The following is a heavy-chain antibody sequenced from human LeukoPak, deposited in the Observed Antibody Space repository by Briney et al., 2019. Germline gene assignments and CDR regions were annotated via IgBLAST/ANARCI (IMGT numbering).Heavy chain of an antibody. CDR1: GGSFSGYY. D-gene: IGHD3-16*02. Sequence: SETLSLTCAVYGGSFSGYYWSWIRQPPGKGLEWIGEINHSGSTNYNPSLKSRVTISVDTSKNQFSLKLSSVTAADTAVYYCARKRYVWGSYRYPHLDYWGQGTLVTVSS. V-gene: IGHV4-34*01. CDR2: INHSGST. CDR3: ARKRYVWGSYRYPHLDY. J-gene: IGHJ4*02.